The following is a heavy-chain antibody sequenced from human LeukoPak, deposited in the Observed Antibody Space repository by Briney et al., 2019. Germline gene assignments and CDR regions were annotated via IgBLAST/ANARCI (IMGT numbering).Heavy chain of an antibody. CDR2: VSYDGSNK. J-gene: IGHJ3*02. D-gene: IGHD2-15*01. CDR3: ARRGYCSGGSCYVLGAFDI. CDR1: GFTFSSYA. Sequence: GGSLRPSCAASGFTFSSYAIHWVRQAPGKGLEWVAVVSYDGSNKYYADSVKGRLTISRDNSKNTLYLQMNSLRAEDTAVYYCARRGYCSGGSCYVLGAFDIWGQGTMVTVSS. V-gene: IGHV3-30-3*01.